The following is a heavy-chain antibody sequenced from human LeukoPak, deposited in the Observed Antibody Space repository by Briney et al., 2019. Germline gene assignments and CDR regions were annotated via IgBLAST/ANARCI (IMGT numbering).Heavy chain of an antibody. CDR1: GYTFTGYY. CDR3: ARDSGREVDGSGTHYKANY. Sequence: ASVKVSCKTSGYTFTGYYMHWVRQAPGQGLEWMGWINPNSGGTNYAQKFQGRVTMTRDTFISTAYMELSRLRSDDSAVYYCARDSGREVDGSGTHYKANYWGQGTLVTVSS. V-gene: IGHV1-2*02. J-gene: IGHJ4*02. CDR2: INPNSGGT. D-gene: IGHD3-10*01.